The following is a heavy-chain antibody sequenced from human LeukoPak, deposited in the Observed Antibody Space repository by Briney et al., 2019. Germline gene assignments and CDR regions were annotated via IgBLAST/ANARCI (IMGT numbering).Heavy chain of an antibody. CDR3: ARHHYASGTHTPYYFDF. D-gene: IGHD3-10*01. CDR1: GGSISGYY. Sequence: SETLSLTCTVSGGSISGYYWSWIRQPPGTGLEWIGYIYYSGSTNYNPSLKSRVTMSVDTSKSQFSLKLSSVTAADTALYYCARHHYASGTHTPYYFDFWGQGTLVTVSS. V-gene: IGHV4-59*01. CDR2: IYYSGST. J-gene: IGHJ4*02.